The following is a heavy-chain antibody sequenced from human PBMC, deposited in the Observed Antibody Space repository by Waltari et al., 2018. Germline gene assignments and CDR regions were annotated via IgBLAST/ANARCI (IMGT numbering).Heavy chain of an antibody. Sequence: EVQLVQSGAEGKKPGATGHNSCKVSGDTFTAYYLHWVQPAPGKGLEWMGLVDPEDGETIYAEKFQGRVTITADTSTDTAYMELGSLRSEDTAVYYCATGPLWFGDYNWFDPWGQGTLVTVSS. CDR2: VDPEDGET. CDR3: ATGPLWFGDYNWFDP. V-gene: IGHV1-69-2*01. CDR1: GDTFTAYY. J-gene: IGHJ5*02. D-gene: IGHD3-10*01.